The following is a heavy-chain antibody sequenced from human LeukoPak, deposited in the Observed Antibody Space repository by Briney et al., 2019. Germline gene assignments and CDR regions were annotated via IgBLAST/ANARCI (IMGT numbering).Heavy chain of an antibody. Sequence: PGGSLRLSCAASGFSFSSYSMNWVRQAPGEGLEWVSSISSSSSYIYYADSVKGRFTISRDNAKNSLYLQMNSLRAEDTAVYYCARGYCSSTSSPGIDYWGQGTLVTVSS. CDR1: GFSFSSYS. CDR2: ISSSSSYI. CDR3: ARGYCSSTSSPGIDY. D-gene: IGHD2-2*01. J-gene: IGHJ4*02. V-gene: IGHV3-21*01.